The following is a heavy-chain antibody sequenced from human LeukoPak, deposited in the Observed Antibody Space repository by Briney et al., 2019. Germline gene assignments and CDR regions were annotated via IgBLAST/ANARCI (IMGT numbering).Heavy chain of an antibody. CDR2: INPSGGST. D-gene: IGHD2-2*02. J-gene: IGHJ6*02. CDR1: GYTFISYY. CDR3: ARAPRYCSSTSCYKGLYYYYGMDV. Sequence: APVKVSCRASGYTFISYYIHWVRQAPGQGLEWMGIINPSGGSTTYAQKFQGRVTMTRNTSISTAYMELSSLRSEDTAVYYCARAPRYCSSTSCYKGLYYYYGMDVWGQGTTVTVSS. V-gene: IGHV1-46*01.